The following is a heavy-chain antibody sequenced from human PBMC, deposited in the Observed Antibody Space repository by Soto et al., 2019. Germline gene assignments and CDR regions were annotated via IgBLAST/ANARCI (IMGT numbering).Heavy chain of an antibody. V-gene: IGHV4-59*01. CDR2: IYSSGNT. D-gene: IGHD6-6*01. Sequence: PSETLSLTCTVSGGSISNYYWNWIRQPPGKGLEWLGFIYSSGNTKYNPSLNSRVTISVDTSKNQFSLKLNSLTAADTAVYYCARAIAGRPDVLDYWGQGTLVTVSS. J-gene: IGHJ4*02. CDR3: ARAIAGRPDVLDY. CDR1: GGSISNYY.